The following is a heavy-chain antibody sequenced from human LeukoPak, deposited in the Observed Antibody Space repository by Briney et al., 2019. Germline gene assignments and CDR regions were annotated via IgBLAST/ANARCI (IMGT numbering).Heavy chain of an antibody. Sequence: GRSLRLSCAASGFTPSGNYMSWVRHAPGKGLEWLSVTHRGGNTYDADSVKGRFTISRDSSKNTVFLQMDSLRAEDTAVYYCARDPGYGLGVDYGDYWGQGTLVTVSS. D-gene: IGHD3-10*01. CDR2: THRGGNT. V-gene: IGHV3-66*01. CDR3: ARDPGYGLGVDYGDY. J-gene: IGHJ4*02. CDR1: GFTPSGNY.